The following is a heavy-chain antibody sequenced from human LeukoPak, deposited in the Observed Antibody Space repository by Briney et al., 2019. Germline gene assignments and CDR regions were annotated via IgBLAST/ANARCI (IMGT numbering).Heavy chain of an antibody. CDR1: GFTFSSYG. V-gene: IGHV3-33*06. CDR2: IWYDGSNK. D-gene: IGHD1-26*01. CDR3: AKERGANGYYYYYMDV. J-gene: IGHJ6*03. Sequence: GGSLRLPCAASGFTFSSYGMHWVRQAPGKGLEWVAVIWYDGSNKYYADSVKGRFTISRDNSKNTLYLQMNSLRAEDTAVYYCAKERGANGYYYYYMDVWGKGTTVTVSS.